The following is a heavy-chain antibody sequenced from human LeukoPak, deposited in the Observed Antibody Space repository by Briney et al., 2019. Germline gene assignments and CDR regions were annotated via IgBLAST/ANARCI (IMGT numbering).Heavy chain of an antibody. CDR1: GYTFTSYG. V-gene: IGHV1-18*01. CDR2: ISAYNGNT. Sequence: GASVKVSCKASGYTFTSYGISWVRQAPGQGLEWMGWISAYNGNTNYAQKLQGRVTMTTDTSTSTAYMELRSLRSDDTAVYYCARGPGPYYDFWSGYPYWGQGTLVTVSS. D-gene: IGHD3-3*01. CDR3: ARGPGPYYDFWSGYPY. J-gene: IGHJ4*02.